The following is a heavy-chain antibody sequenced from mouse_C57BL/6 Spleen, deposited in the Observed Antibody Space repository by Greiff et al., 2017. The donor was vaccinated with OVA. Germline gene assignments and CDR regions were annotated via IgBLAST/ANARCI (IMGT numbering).Heavy chain of an antibody. J-gene: IGHJ2*01. CDR2: IYPRDGST. D-gene: IGHD1-1*01. CDR3: ARRTVVATRGYYFDY. Sequence: VQLQQSDAELVKPGASVKISCKVSGYTFTDHTIHWMKQRPEQGLEWIGYIYPRDGSTKYNEKFKGKATLTADKSSSTAYMQLNSLTSEDSAVYVCARRTVVATRGYYFDYWGQGTTLTVSS. V-gene: IGHV1-78*01. CDR1: GYTFTDHT.